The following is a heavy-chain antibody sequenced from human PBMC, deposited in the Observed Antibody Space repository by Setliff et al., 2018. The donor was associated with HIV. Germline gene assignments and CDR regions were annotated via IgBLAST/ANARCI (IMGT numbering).Heavy chain of an antibody. CDR3: ARGKSGSYEAYDM. J-gene: IGHJ3*02. CDR1: GGSISSGGYS. D-gene: IGHD5-12*01. Sequence: PSETLSLTCAVSGGSISSGGYSWSWIRQPPGKGLEWIGYISYSGSTYYNPSLESRVAMSVDTSTNQVSLQLSSVTAADTAVYYCARGKSGSYEAYDMWGQGTMVTVSS. V-gene: IGHV4-30-2*01. CDR2: ISYSGST.